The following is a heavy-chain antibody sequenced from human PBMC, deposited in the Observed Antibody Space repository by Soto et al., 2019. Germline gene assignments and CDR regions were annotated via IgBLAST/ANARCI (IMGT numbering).Heavy chain of an antibody. V-gene: IGHV3-30-3*01. J-gene: IGHJ6*02. CDR2: ISYDGSNK. CDR1: GFTISSYA. D-gene: IGHD7-27*01. CDR3: AREMGTYYYYYYGMDV. Sequence: PGGSLRLSCAASGFTISSYAMHWVRQAPGKGLEWVAVISYDGSNKYYADSVKGRFTISRDNSKNTLYLQMNSLRAEDTAVYYCAREMGTYYYYYYGMDVWGQGTTVTVSS.